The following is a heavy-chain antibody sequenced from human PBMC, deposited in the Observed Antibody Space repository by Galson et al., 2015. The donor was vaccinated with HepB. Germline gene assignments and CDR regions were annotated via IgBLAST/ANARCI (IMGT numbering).Heavy chain of an antibody. J-gene: IGHJ4*02. CDR1: GFTFSSYA. CDR2: ISGSGGST. V-gene: IGHV3-23*01. CDR3: ARDLGYCSSTSCYSFDY. D-gene: IGHD2-2*01. Sequence: SLRLSCAASGFTFSSYAMSWVRQAPGKGLEWVSAISGSGGSTYYADSVKGRFTISRDNSKNTLYLQMNSLRAEDTAVYYCARDLGYCSSTSCYSFDYWGQGTLVTVSS.